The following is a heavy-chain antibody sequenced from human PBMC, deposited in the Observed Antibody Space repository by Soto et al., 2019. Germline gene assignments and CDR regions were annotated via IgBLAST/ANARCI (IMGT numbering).Heavy chain of an antibody. CDR3: ARVIAARYYYYYYMDV. D-gene: IGHD6-6*01. CDR2: ISAYNGNT. Sequence: ASVKVSCKASGYTFTSYGISWVRQAPGQGLEWMGWISAYNGNTNYAQKLQGRVTMTTDTFTSTAYMELRSLRSDDTAVYYCARVIAARYYYYYYMDVWGKGTTVTVSS. J-gene: IGHJ6*03. CDR1: GYTFTSYG. V-gene: IGHV1-18*01.